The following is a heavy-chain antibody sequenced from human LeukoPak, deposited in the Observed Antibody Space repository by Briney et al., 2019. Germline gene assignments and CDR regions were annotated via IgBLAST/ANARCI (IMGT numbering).Heavy chain of an antibody. CDR1: AVSISSSDYY. CDR2: ISGSGGST. Sequence: PSETLSLTCTVSAVSISSSDYYWGWIRQPPGKGLEWVSVISGSGGSTYYADSVKGRSTIFRDNSKNTLYLQMNSLRAEDTAVYYCAKERRSIQVWATTFDYWGQGTLVTVSS. J-gene: IGHJ4*02. V-gene: IGHV3-23*01. D-gene: IGHD3-16*01. CDR3: AKERRSIQVWATTFDY.